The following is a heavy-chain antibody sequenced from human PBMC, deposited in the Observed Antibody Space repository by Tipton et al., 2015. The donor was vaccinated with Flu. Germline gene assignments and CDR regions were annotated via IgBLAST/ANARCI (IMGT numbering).Heavy chain of an antibody. D-gene: IGHD3-10*01. V-gene: IGHV4-61*02. J-gene: IGHJ4*02. Sequence: GLVKPSQTLSLTCTVSGGSISSGSYYWSWIRQPAGKGLEWIGRIYTSGSTNYNPSLKSRVTISVDTSKNQFSLKLSSVTAADTAVYYCARERDVLLWFGELGHFDYWGQGTLVTVSS. CDR2: IYTSGST. CDR1: GGSISSGSYY. CDR3: ARERDVLLWFGELGHFDY.